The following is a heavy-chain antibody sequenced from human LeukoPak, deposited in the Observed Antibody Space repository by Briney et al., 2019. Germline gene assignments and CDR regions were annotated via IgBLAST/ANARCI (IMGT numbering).Heavy chain of an antibody. CDR2: ISSGSSTI. D-gene: IGHD3-3*01. CDR1: GFTFSSFS. V-gene: IGHV3-48*01. CDR3: ARDYDFWSGYYTGIFDY. J-gene: IGHJ4*02. Sequence: GGSLRLSCAASGFTFSSFSMNWVRQAPGKGLEWVSYISSGSSTIYYADSVKGRFTISRDNAKNSLYLQMNSLRAEDAAVYYCARDYDFWSGYYTGIFDYWGQGTLVTVSS.